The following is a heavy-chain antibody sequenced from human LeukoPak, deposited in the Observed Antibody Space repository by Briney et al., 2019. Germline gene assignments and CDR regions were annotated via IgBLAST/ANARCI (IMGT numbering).Heavy chain of an antibody. CDR2: FYVGGAT. CDR1: GFSVTNNY. J-gene: IGHJ4*02. D-gene: IGHD5-24*01. V-gene: IGHV3-53*01. Sequence: GGSLRLSCAVSGFSVTNNYMSWVRQVPGKGLEWVSVFYVGGATYYADFVKGRFTISRDNSENTLYLQMKSLRAEDTAVYYCARGDGYNFFDYWGQGTLVTVSS. CDR3: ARGDGYNFFDY.